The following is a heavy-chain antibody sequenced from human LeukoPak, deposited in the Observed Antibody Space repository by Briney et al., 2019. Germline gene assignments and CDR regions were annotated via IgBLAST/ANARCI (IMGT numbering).Heavy chain of an antibody. CDR1: GGSISSSSYY. CDR3: ARFYCSGGSCYPFDY. CDR2: IYYSGST. J-gene: IGHJ4*02. V-gene: IGHV4-39*07. Sequence: SETLSLTCTVSGGSISSSSYYWGWIRQPPGKGLEWIGSIYYSGSTYYNPSLKSRVTISVDTSKNQFSLKLSSVTAADTAVYYCARFYCSGGSCYPFDYWGQGTLVTVS. D-gene: IGHD2-15*01.